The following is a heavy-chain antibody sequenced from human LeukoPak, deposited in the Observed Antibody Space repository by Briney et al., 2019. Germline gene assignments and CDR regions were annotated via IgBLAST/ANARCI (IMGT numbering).Heavy chain of an antibody. CDR1: GFTFSSYA. D-gene: IGHD3-22*01. Sequence: GGSLRLSCAASGFTFSSYAMAWVRQAPGKGLEWVSAISGTGYITYYADSVKGRFTISRDNSKNTLDLQMNSLRAEDTAIYYCAKGHYYDSSGYLYYFDYWGQGTLVTVSS. V-gene: IGHV3-23*01. CDR3: AKGHYYDSSGYLYYFDY. CDR2: ISGTGYIT. J-gene: IGHJ4*02.